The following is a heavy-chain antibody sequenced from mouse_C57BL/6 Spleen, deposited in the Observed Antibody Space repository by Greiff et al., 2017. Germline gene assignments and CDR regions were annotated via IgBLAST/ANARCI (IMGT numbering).Heavy chain of an antibody. Sequence: EVMLVESGGGLVKPGGSLKLSCAASGFTFSSYAMSWVRQTPEKRLEWVATISDGGSYTYYPDNVKGRFTISRDNAKNNLYLQMSHLKSEDTAMYYCARGGDYYGSSPLWYFDVWGTGTTVTVSS. V-gene: IGHV5-4*03. CDR1: GFTFSSYA. CDR3: ARGGDYYGSSPLWYFDV. J-gene: IGHJ1*03. CDR2: ISDGGSYT. D-gene: IGHD1-1*01.